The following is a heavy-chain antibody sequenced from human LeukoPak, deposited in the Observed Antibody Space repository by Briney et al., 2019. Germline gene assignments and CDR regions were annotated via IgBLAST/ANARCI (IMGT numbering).Heavy chain of an antibody. V-gene: IGHV4-61*02. CDR3: ARFSGSYYIGVNY. Sequence: SETLSLTCTVSGGSISSGSYYWSWIRQPAGKGLEWIGRIYTSGRTNYNPSLKSRVTISVDTSKNQFSLKLSSVTAADTAVYYCARFSGSYYIGVNYWGQGTLVTVSS. CDR1: GGSISSGSYY. D-gene: IGHD3-10*01. CDR2: IYTSGRT. J-gene: IGHJ4*02.